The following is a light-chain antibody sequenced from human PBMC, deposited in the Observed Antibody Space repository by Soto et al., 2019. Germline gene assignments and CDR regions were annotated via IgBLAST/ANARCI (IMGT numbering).Light chain of an antibody. CDR1: QNINNW. J-gene: IGKJ1*01. V-gene: IGKV1-5*01. Sequence: DIQMTQSPSIRSASVGDRVTITCRASQNINNWLAWYQQKRGKAPKLLIYDSSSLESGVPSRFSGSGSGTDFTLTISSLQSEDFAVYYCQQYSIWRTFGQGTKVDI. CDR3: QQYSIWRT. CDR2: DSS.